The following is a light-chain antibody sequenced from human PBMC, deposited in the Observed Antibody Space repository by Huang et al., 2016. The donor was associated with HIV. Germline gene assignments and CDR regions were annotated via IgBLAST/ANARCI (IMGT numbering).Light chain of an antibody. Sequence: EIVMTQSPATLSVSPGERVILSCRASESVSSSLAWYQQKPGQGPRLLIYGASTRASVVPPRFSGSGSGTEFTLTISILQSADFAVYYCQQYNNWPPLLTFGGGTKVEIK. V-gene: IGKV3-15*01. J-gene: IGKJ4*01. CDR1: ESVSSS. CDR2: GAS. CDR3: QQYNNWPPLLT.